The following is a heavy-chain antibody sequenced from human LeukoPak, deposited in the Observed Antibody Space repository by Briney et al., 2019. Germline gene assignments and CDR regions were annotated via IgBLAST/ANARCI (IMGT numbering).Heavy chain of an antibody. CDR2: IYTSGST. Sequence: SETLSLTCTVSGGSISSYYWSWIRQPAGKGLEWIGRIYTSGSTNYNPSLKSRVTMSVDTSKNQFSLKLSSVTAADTAVYYCARDDRYCSSTSCYTFVDYWGQGTLVTVSS. V-gene: IGHV4-4*07. D-gene: IGHD2-2*02. J-gene: IGHJ4*02. CDR1: GGSISSYY. CDR3: ARDDRYCSSTSCYTFVDY.